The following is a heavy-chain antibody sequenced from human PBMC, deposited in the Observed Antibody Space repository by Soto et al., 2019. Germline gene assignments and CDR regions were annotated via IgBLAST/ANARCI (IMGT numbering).Heavy chain of an antibody. D-gene: IGHD6-13*01. CDR1: GFTFSRHA. V-gene: IGHV3-23*01. J-gene: IGHJ4*02. Sequence: EVQLLESGGNLVQPGGSLRLSCAASGFTFSRHAVSWVRQAPGEGLEWVSTLAAGDTTYYADSVKGRFTISRDNARNTLSLQMNSLRVEDTAVYYCAKDPRAYSTHMGYFSDHWGQGTLVTVSS. CDR3: AKDPRAYSTHMGYFSDH. CDR2: LAAGDTT.